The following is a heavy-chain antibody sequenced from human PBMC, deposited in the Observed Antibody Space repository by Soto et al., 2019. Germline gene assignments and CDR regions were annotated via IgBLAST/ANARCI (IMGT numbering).Heavy chain of an antibody. Sequence: GGSLRLSCAASGFTFSSYGMHWVRQAPGKGLEWVAVISYDGSNKYYADSVKGRFTIFRDNSKNTLYLQMNSLRAEDTAVYYCAKGQLWLVYWGQGTLVTVSS. D-gene: IGHD5-18*01. J-gene: IGHJ4*02. CDR3: AKGQLWLVY. CDR2: ISYDGSNK. CDR1: GFTFSSYG. V-gene: IGHV3-30*18.